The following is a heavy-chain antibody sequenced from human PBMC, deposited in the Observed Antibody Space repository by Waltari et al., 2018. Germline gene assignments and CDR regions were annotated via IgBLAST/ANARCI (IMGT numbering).Heavy chain of an antibody. V-gene: IGHV3-21*01. Sequence: EVQLVESGGGLVKPGGSLRLSCAASGFTFSSYSMNWVRQAPGKGLEVVSSISSSSSYIYYADSVKGRFTSSRDNAKNSLYLQMNSLRAEDTAVYYCARDKSAGGATAFDIWGQGTMVTVSS. J-gene: IGHJ3*02. CDR1: GFTFSSYS. D-gene: IGHD1-26*01. CDR2: ISSSSSYI. CDR3: ARDKSAGGATAFDI.